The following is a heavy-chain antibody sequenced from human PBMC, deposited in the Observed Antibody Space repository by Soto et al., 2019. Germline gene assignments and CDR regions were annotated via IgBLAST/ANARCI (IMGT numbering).Heavy chain of an antibody. J-gene: IGHJ4*02. Sequence: QVQLVQSGAEVKKPGASVKVSCKASGYTFTSYDINWVRQATGQGLEWMGWMNPNSGNTGYAQKFQGRVTMTRNTSISTAYMELSSLRSEDTAVYYCARGRTTMVRGVINVYYFDYWGQGTLVTVSS. D-gene: IGHD3-10*01. V-gene: IGHV1-8*01. CDR3: ARGRTTMVRGVINVYYFDY. CDR1: GYTFTSYD. CDR2: MNPNSGNT.